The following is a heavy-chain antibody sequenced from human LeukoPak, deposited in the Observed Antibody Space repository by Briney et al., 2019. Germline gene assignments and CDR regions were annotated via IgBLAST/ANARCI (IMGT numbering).Heavy chain of an antibody. Sequence: SETLSLTCAVYGGSISGYYWSWIRQPPGKGLEWIGEINHSGSTNYNPSLKSRVTISVDTSKNQFSLKLSSVTAADTAVYYCARGAIRGWLLYREEAAFDYWGQGTLVTVSS. V-gene: IGHV4-34*01. CDR1: GGSISGYY. CDR2: INHSGST. CDR3: ARGAIRGWLLYREEAAFDY. J-gene: IGHJ4*02. D-gene: IGHD3-3*01.